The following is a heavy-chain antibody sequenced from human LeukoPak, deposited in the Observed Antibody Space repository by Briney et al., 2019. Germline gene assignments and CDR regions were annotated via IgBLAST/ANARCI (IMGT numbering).Heavy chain of an antibody. D-gene: IGHD3-10*01. V-gene: IGHV4-38-2*02. CDR2: IYHSGST. CDR3: ARGYGSGSYYVY. J-gene: IGHJ4*02. Sequence: SETLSLTCTVSGYSISSGYYWGWIRQPPGKGLEWIGSIYHSGSTYYNPSLKSRVTISVDTSKNQFSLKLSSVTAADTAVYYCARGYGSGSYYVYWGQGTLVTVSS. CDR1: GYSISSGYY.